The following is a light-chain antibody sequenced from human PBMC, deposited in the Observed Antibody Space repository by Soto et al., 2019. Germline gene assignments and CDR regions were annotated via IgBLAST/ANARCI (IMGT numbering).Light chain of an antibody. CDR1: SSNIGAGYD. CDR3: QSYDSSLSGWV. CDR2: GNS. Sequence: QPVLTQPPSVSGAPGQRVTISCTGSSSNIGAGYDVHWYQQLPGTAPKLLIYGNSNRPSGVPDRFSGSKSGTSASLPITGLQAEDEADYYCQSYDSSLSGWVFGGGTKLTVL. J-gene: IGLJ3*02. V-gene: IGLV1-40*01.